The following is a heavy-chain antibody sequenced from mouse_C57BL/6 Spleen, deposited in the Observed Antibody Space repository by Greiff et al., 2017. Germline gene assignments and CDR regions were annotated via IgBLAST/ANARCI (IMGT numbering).Heavy chain of an antibody. CDR3: ALLCNGAY. CDR2: INPNNGGT. Sequence: EVQLQQSGPELVKPGASVKISCKASGYTFTDYYMNWVKQSHGKSLEWIGDINPNNGGTSYNQKFKGKATLTVDKSSSTAYMELRSLTSEDSAVYYCALLCNGAYWGQGTLVTVSA. V-gene: IGHV1-26*01. D-gene: IGHD2-10*01. J-gene: IGHJ3*01. CDR1: GYTFTDYY.